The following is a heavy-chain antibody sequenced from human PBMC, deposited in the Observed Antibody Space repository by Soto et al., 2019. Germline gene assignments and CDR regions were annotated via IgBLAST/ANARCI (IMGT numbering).Heavy chain of an antibody. CDR2: ISGSGGST. D-gene: IGHD3-10*01. CDR1: GFTFSSYA. CDR3: AKDGRGSHYYYYMDV. Sequence: GGSLRLSCAASGFTFSSYAMSWVRQAPGKGLEWVSAISGSGGSTYYADSVKGRFTISRDNSKNTLYLQMNSLRAEDTAVYDCAKDGRGSHYYYYMDVWGKGTTVTVSS. J-gene: IGHJ6*03. V-gene: IGHV3-23*01.